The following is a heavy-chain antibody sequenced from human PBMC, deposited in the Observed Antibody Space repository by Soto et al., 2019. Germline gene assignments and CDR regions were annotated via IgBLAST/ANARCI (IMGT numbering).Heavy chain of an antibody. CDR1: GFTFSSYA. J-gene: IGHJ4*02. V-gene: IGHV3-30-3*01. CDR3: ARDGGAY. CDR2: MSYDGSNK. D-gene: IGHD3-16*01. Sequence: QVQLVESGGGVVQPGRSLRLSCAASGFTFSSYAMHWVRRAPGKGLEWMAVMSYDGSNKYYADSVKGRFTISRVNSKNTLYLQMNSLRPEDTALYYCARDGGAYWGQGTLVIVSS.